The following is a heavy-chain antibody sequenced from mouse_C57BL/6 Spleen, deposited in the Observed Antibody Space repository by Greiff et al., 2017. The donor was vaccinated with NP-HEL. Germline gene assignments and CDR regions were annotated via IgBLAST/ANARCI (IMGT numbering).Heavy chain of an antibody. CDR2: ISYDGSN. J-gene: IGHJ2*01. CDR1: GYSITSGYY. Sequence: DVKLQESGPGLVKPSQSLSLTCSVTGYSITSGYYWNWIRQFPGNKLEWMGYISYDGSNNYNPSLKNRISITRDTSKNQFFLKLNSVTTEDTATYYCARGIYGSVYFDYWGQGTTLTVSS. D-gene: IGHD1-1*01. V-gene: IGHV3-6*01. CDR3: ARGIYGSVYFDY.